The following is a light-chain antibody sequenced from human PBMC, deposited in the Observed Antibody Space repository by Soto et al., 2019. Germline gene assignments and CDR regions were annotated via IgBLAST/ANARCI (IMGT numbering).Light chain of an antibody. J-gene: IGKJ1*01. Sequence: DIVLTQSPGTLSLSPGERATLSCRASQSVSSSYLAWFQHKPGQAPRLHTYGASSRATGIPDRFSGSGSGTDFTLTISRLEPEDFAQYYCQQYGSSRTFGQGTKVEIK. V-gene: IGKV3-20*01. CDR3: QQYGSSRT. CDR2: GAS. CDR1: QSVSSSY.